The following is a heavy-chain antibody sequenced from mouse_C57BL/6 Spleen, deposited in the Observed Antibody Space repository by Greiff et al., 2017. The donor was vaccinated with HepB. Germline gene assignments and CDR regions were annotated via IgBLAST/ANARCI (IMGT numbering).Heavy chain of an antibody. D-gene: IGHD1-1*01. CDR3: CGSMDY. CDR1: GYTFTSYW. Sequence: VQLQQPGAELVKPGASVKLSCKASGYTFTSYWMQWVKQRPGQGLEWIGEIDPSDSYTNYNQKFKGKATLTVDTSSSTAYMQLSSLTSEDSAVYYCCGSMDYWGQGTSVTVSS. J-gene: IGHJ4*01. CDR2: IDPSDSYT. V-gene: IGHV1-50*01.